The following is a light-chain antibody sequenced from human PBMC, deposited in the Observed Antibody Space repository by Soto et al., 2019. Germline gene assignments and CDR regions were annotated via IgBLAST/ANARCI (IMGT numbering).Light chain of an antibody. J-gene: IGKJ1*01. Sequence: DIQMTQSPATLSASVGDSVTITCRASQSISHWLAWYQQKPGKAPKFLIYDASSLESGVPSRFSGSGSGTEFTLTISSLQPDDFATYYCQQYDSVLGTFG. CDR3: QQYDSVLGT. V-gene: IGKV1-5*01. CDR2: DAS. CDR1: QSISHW.